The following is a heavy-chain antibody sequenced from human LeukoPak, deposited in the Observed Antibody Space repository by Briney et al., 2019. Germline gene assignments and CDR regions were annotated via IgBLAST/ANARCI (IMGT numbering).Heavy chain of an antibody. CDR2: IIPIFGTA. CDR3: ATYGITGTKFDY. CDR1: GGTFSSYA. V-gene: IGHV1-69*05. J-gene: IGHJ4*02. D-gene: IGHD1-7*01. Sequence: SVKVSCKASGGTFSSYAISWVRQAPGQGLEWMGGIIPIFGTANYAQKFQGRVTITTDESTSTAYMELSSLRSEDTAVYYGATYGITGTKFDYWGQGTLVTVSS.